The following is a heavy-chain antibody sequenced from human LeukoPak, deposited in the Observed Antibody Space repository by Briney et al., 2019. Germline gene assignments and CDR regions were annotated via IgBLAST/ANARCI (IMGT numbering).Heavy chain of an antibody. CDR1: GGSFSGYY. D-gene: IGHD2-15*01. CDR3: ARDSGLGYCSGGRCYGHFYYGMDV. V-gene: IGHV4-34*11. J-gene: IGHJ6*02. CDR2: IYYTGST. Sequence: SETLSLTCAVYGGSFSGYYWSWIRQPPGKGLEWIAYIYYTGSTNCNPSLKSRVTISVDTSKNQFSLNLSSVTAADTAVYYCARDSGLGYCSGGRCYGHFYYGMDVWGQGTTVTVSS.